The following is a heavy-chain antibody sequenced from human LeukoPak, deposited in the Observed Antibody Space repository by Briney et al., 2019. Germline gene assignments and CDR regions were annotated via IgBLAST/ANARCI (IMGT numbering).Heavy chain of an antibody. D-gene: IGHD4-17*01. CDR3: AKGDHGDYWYLDL. V-gene: IGHV3-30*18. CDR2: VSYDGSYN. Sequence: GRSLRLAHAAAGFSFSTDGMHWVRQAPSNGLGWVASVSYDGSYNDYTDSVKGRFAISIDNSKNTLDLQMNRLRPDDTAVLYCAKGDHGDYWYLDLWGRGTLVSVSS. J-gene: IGHJ2*01. CDR1: GFSFSTDG.